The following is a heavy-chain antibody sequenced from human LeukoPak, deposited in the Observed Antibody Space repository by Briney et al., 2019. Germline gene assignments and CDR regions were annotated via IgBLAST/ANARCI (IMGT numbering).Heavy chain of an antibody. CDR1: GYIFTGYY. Sequence: ASVKVSCKASGYIFTGYYMHWVRQAPGQGLEWMGRINPYTGAADYAQKFQGRVTMTRETAITTAYMELSRLTSDDTAVYYCARGPSSVLNWFDPWGQGTLVTVSS. V-gene: IGHV1-2*06. CDR2: INPYTGAA. D-gene: IGHD6-19*01. J-gene: IGHJ5*02. CDR3: ARGPSSVLNWFDP.